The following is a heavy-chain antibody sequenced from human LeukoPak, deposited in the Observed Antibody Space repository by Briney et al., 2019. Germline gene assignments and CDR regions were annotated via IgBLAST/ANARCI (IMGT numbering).Heavy chain of an antibody. CDR1: GGSISSSSYY. CDR2: IYYSGST. J-gene: IGHJ3*02. D-gene: IGHD3-22*01. Sequence: SETLSLTCTVSGGSISSSSYYWGWIRQPPGKGLEWIGSIYYSGSTYYNPSLKSRVTISVDTSKNQFSLKLSSVTAADTAVYYCAREDYYDSSGYYTDAFDIWGQGTMVTVSS. CDR3: AREDYYDSSGYYTDAFDI. V-gene: IGHV4-39*07.